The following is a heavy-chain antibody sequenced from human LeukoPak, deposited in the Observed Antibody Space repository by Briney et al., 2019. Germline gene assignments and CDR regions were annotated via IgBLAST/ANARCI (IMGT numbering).Heavy chain of an antibody. CDR2: ISAYNGNT. D-gene: IGHD5-18*01. CDR3: ARAMDTAMVYAFDI. V-gene: IGHV1-18*01. J-gene: IGHJ3*02. Sequence: ASVKVSCKASGYTFTSYGISWVRQAPGQGLDWMGWISAYNGNTNYAQKLQGRVTMTTDTSTSTAYMELRSLRSDDTAVYYCARAMDTAMVYAFDIWGQGTMVTVSS. CDR1: GYTFTSYG.